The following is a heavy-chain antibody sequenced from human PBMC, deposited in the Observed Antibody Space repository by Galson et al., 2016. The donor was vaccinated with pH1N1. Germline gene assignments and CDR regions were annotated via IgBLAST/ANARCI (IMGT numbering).Heavy chain of an antibody. CDR1: GFTFSSYN. CDR3: AKREKKGGTTSCYPY. V-gene: IGHV3-23*01. CDR2: ISDSGDTT. Sequence: SLRLSCAASGFTFSSYNMNWVRQAPGKGLEWVSDISDSGDTTYYADSVKGRFSISRDSSKNTLYLQMNSLRGEDTAVYYCAKREKKGGTTSCYPYWGQGTLVTVSS. J-gene: IGHJ4*02. D-gene: IGHD2-2*01.